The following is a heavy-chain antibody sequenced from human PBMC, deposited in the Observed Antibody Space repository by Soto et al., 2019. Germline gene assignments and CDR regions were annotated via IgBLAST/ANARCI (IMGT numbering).Heavy chain of an antibody. CDR1: GGTLSSYA. J-gene: IGHJ6*02. CDR3: ASDGVVVVPATSDPYYYGMDV. Sequence: GASVKVSCTAPGGTLSSYAISWVRQAPGQRLEWMGGIIPIFGTANCAQKFQGRVTITADKSTSTAYMELSSLRSEDTAVYYCASDGVVVVPATSDPYYYGMDVWGQGTTVTVSS. CDR2: IIPIFGTA. V-gene: IGHV1-69*06. D-gene: IGHD2-2*01.